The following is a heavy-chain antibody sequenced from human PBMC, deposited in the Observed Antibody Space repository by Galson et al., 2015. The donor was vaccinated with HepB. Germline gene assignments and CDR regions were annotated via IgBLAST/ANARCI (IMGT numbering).Heavy chain of an antibody. CDR2: ISSGGST. V-gene: IGHV3-23*01. Sequence: SLRLSCAASGFTFRSYVMSWARQAPGKGLQWVSTISSGGSTYYADSVKGRFTISRDNSKNTLYLQMNSLRAEDTAVYYCAKGTGTDARRPVDYWGQGTLVTASS. D-gene: IGHD1-7*01. CDR3: AKGTGTDARRPVDY. J-gene: IGHJ4*02. CDR1: GFTFRSYV.